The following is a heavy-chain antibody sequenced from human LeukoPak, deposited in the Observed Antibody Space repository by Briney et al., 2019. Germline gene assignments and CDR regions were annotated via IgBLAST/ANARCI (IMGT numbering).Heavy chain of an antibody. V-gene: IGHV3-20*04. CDR2: INWNGGST. CDR1: GFTFDDYG. CDR3: AKGIDYDSSGSDY. Sequence: PGGSLRLSCAASGFTFDDYGMSWVRQAPGKGLEWVSGINWNGGSTGYADSVKGRFTISRDNAKNSLYLQMNSLRAEDTAVYYCAKGIDYDSSGSDYWGQGTLVTVSS. D-gene: IGHD3-22*01. J-gene: IGHJ4*02.